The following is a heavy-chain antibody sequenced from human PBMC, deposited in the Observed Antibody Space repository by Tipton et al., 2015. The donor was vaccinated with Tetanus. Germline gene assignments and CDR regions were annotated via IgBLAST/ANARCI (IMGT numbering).Heavy chain of an antibody. CDR1: GSTFSHYW. V-gene: IGHV3-74*01. J-gene: IGHJ6*02. CDR3: AKGLGFYGMDV. D-gene: IGHD3-3*01. CDR2: IKTDGTNT. Sequence: SLRLSCAASGSTFSHYWMHWVRQDPGKGLVWVSEIKTDGTNTNYADSVKGRFTISRDNAKNSLYLQMNSLRAEDTALYYCAKGLGFYGMDVWGQGTTVTVSS.